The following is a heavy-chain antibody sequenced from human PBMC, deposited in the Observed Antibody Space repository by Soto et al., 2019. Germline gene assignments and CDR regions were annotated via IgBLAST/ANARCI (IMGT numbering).Heavy chain of an antibody. CDR1: GYTFIDYY. D-gene: IGHD1-26*01. CDR3: ARDSATMAGSFFDY. CDR2: FKSNSGDT. J-gene: IGHJ4*02. Sequence: ASVKVSCKASGYTFIDYYIHWVRQAPGQGLELMGWFKSNSGDTRFAQKFQGRVTMTGDTSISTAYMELSSLRSDDTAVYYCARDSATMAGSFFDYWGQGTLVTVSS. V-gene: IGHV1-2*02.